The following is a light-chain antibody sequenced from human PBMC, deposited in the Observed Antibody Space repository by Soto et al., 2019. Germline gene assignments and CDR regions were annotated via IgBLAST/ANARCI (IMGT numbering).Light chain of an antibody. CDR3: QQYDTFPVT. J-gene: IGKJ5*01. CDR2: DAF. Sequence: DVQMTHSACALSPPAVKRVTITCHASQDIHSYLSWYQQRPGKAPKLLIYDAFTLETGVPSRFSGSGSGTDFIFTISSLQPEDFATYYCQQYDTFPVTFGQGTRLEIK. V-gene: IGKV1-33*01. CDR1: QDIHSY.